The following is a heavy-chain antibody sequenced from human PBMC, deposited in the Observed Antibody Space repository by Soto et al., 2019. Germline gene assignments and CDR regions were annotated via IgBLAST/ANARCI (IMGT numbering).Heavy chain of an antibody. J-gene: IGHJ5*02. Sequence: SETLSLTCTVSGGSISSYYWSWIRQPPGKGLEWIGYIYYSGSTNYNPSLKSRVTISVDTSKNQFSLMLSSVTAADTAVYYCARGNGYSYGYANYNWFDPWGQGTLVTVSS. CDR3: ARGNGYSYGYANYNWFDP. CDR2: IYYSGST. D-gene: IGHD5-18*01. V-gene: IGHV4-59*01. CDR1: GGSISSYY.